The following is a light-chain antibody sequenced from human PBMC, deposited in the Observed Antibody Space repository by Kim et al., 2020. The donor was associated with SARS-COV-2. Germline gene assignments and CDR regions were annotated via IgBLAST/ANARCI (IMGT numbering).Light chain of an antibody. Sequence: SSELTQDPTVSVALGQTARITCQGDSLRSYYASWYQQKPGQAPVLVIYDKNNRPSGIPDRFSGSRSGNTASLTITGAQAEDEADYYCNSRDSSGNHWVFG. V-gene: IGLV3-19*01. CDR3: NSRDSSGNHWV. CDR1: SLRSYY. CDR2: DKN. J-gene: IGLJ3*02.